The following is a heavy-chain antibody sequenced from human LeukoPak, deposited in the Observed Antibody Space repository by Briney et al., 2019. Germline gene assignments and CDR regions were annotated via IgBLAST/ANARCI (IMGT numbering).Heavy chain of an antibody. CDR3: ARWSGVMGTARGWYFDL. J-gene: IGHJ2*01. CDR2: IRYDGSNK. D-gene: IGHD3-10*01. V-gene: IGHV3-30*02. Sequence: GGSLRLSCAASGFTFSSYGMHWVRQAPGKGLEWVAFIRYDGSNKYYADSVKGRFTISRDNSKNTLYLQMNSLRAEDTAVYYCARWSGVMGTARGWYFDLWGRGTLVTVSS. CDR1: GFTFSSYG.